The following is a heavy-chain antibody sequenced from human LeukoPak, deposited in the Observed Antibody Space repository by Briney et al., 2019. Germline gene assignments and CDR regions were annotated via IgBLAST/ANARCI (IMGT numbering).Heavy chain of an antibody. V-gene: IGHV1-69*06. Sequence: SVKVSCKASGGTFSSYTLSWVRRAPGQGLEWMGGIIPIFGEANYAQKFQDRVTITADKSTSTAYMELSSLRSDDTAVYYCATRAGPLQSRSTRGYYFDYWGQGTLVTVSS. D-gene: IGHD1/OR15-1a*01. J-gene: IGHJ4*02. CDR3: ATRAGPLQSRSTRGYYFDY. CDR1: GGTFSSYT. CDR2: IIPIFGEA.